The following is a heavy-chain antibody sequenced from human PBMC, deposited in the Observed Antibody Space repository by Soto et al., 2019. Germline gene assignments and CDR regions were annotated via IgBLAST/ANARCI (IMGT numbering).Heavy chain of an antibody. CDR3: AKGEVRGIIPSYFDY. J-gene: IGHJ4*02. CDR1: GFTFRWFG. Sequence: GGSLRLSCAGSGFTFRWFGMNWVRQAPGKGLEWVARISNDGSNEYYVDSVKGRFSISRDNSKNTLYLQMDSLRAEDTAVYYCAKGEVRGIIPSYFDYWGLGTLVTVSS. CDR2: ISNDGSNE. D-gene: IGHD3-10*01. V-gene: IGHV3-30*18.